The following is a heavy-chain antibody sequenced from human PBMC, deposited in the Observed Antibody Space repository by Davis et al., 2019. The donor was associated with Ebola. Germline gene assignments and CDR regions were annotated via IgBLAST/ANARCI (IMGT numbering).Heavy chain of an antibody. D-gene: IGHD6-6*01. CDR3: ARGEDSSFIVHYYYYGMDV. CDR1: GYTFTNYY. V-gene: IGHV1-18*04. J-gene: IGHJ6*02. CDR2: ISAYNGNT. Sequence: ASVKVSCKASGYTFTNYYMHWVRQAPGQGLEWMGWISAYNGNTNYAQKLQGRVTMTTDTSTSTAYMELRSLRSDDTAVYYCARGEDSSFIVHYYYYGMDVWGQGTTVTVSS.